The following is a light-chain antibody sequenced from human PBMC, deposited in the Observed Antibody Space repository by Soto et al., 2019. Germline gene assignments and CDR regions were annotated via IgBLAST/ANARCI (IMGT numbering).Light chain of an antibody. J-gene: IGLJ1*01. V-gene: IGLV2-23*02. CDR2: EVN. CDR1: SSDIGNYNL. CDR3: FSYAGAGTFV. Sequence: QSVLTQAPSVSGSPGQSITISCTGTSSDIGNYNLVSWFQQHPGKAPKLFIYEVNRRPSGVSDRLSGSKSANTASLTISGLQAEDEADYYCFSYAGAGTFVFGTGTKVTVL.